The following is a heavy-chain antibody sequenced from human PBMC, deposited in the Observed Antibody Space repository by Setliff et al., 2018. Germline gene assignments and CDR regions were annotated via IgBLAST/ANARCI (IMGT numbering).Heavy chain of an antibody. J-gene: IGHJ4*02. Sequence: SETLSLTCTVSGGSISSSSYYWGWIRQPPGKGLEWIGSIYYSGSTYYNPSLKSRVTISVDTSKNQFSLKLSSVTAADTAVYYCARDRDHRDFFMGTFDYWGLGTLVTVS. CDR2: IYYSGST. V-gene: IGHV4-39*07. CDR3: ARDRDHRDFFMGTFDY. CDR1: GGSISSSSYY. D-gene: IGHD2-21*02.